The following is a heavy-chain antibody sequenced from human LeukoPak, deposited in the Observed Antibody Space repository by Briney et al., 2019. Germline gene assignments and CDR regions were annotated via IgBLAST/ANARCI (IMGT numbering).Heavy chain of an antibody. D-gene: IGHD6-13*01. J-gene: IGHJ4*02. CDR3: ASVSIAAAGTVLGY. Sequence: ASVKVSCKASGYTFTSYGISWVRQAPGQGLEWMGGISAYNGNTNYAQKLQGRVTMTTDTSTSTAYMELRSLRSDDTAVYYCASVSIAAAGTVLGYWGQGTLVTVSS. CDR1: GYTFTSYG. CDR2: ISAYNGNT. V-gene: IGHV1-18*01.